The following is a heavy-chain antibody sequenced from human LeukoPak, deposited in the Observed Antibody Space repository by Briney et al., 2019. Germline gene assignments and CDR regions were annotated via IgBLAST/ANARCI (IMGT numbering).Heavy chain of an antibody. CDR2: INAGNGNT. V-gene: IGHV1-3*01. D-gene: IGHD3-3*01. J-gene: IGHJ6*02. CDR3: ARDGGSLRFLEWLLDQPCYYYGMDV. Sequence: ASVKVSCKASGYTFTSYAMHWVRQAPGQRLEWMGWINAGNGNTKYPQKFQGRVTITRDTSASTAYMELSSLRSEDTAVYYCARDGGSLRFLEWLLDQPCYYYGMDVWGQGTTVTVSS. CDR1: GYTFTSYA.